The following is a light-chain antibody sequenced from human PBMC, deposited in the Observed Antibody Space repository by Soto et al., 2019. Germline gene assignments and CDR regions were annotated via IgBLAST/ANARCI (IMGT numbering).Light chain of an antibody. CDR3: QQYNNWPIT. CDR2: VVS. Sequence: ELVLTQSPGTLSLSPGASAALSCRASQPVSSSFLAYHQQKPGQAPRLLIYVVSSRASGIPDRFFGSGAGTDFTLTISSLQSEDVAVYCCQQYNNWPITFGQGTRLEIK. CDR1: QPVSSSF. J-gene: IGKJ5*01. V-gene: IGKV3-20*01.